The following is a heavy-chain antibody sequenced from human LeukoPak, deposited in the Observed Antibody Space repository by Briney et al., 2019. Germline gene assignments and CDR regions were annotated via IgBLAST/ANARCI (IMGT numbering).Heavy chain of an antibody. J-gene: IGHJ4*02. V-gene: IGHV4-39*01. CDR1: GGSISSSSYY. CDR3: ARVEHSGWYPAENYFDY. Sequence: PSETLSLTCTVSGGSISSSSYYWGWIRQPPGKGLEWIGSIYYSGSTYYNPSLKSRVTISVDTSKNQFSLKLSSVTAADTAVYYCARVEHSGWYPAENYFDYWGQGTLVTVSS. D-gene: IGHD6-19*01. CDR2: IYYSGST.